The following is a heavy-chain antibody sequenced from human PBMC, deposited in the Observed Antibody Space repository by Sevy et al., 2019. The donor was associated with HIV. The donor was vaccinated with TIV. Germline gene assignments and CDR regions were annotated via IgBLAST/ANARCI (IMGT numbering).Heavy chain of an antibody. Sequence: GGSLRLSCAASGFTFSSYSMNWVRQAPGKGLEWVSYISSSSSTIYYADSVKGRFTISRDNAKNSLYLQMNSLRAEDTAEYYCGRLRGYSSSWSYFDYWGQGTLVTVSS. J-gene: IGHJ4*02. D-gene: IGHD6-13*01. CDR1: GFTFSSYS. V-gene: IGHV3-48*01. CDR2: ISSSSSTI. CDR3: GRLRGYSSSWSYFDY.